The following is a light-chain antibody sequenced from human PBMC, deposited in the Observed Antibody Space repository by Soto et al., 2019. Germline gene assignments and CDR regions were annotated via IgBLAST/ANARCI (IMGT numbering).Light chain of an antibody. CDR2: DAS. Sequence: EIVLTQSPATLSLSPGERATLSCRASQSISSYLAWYQQKPGQAPRLLIYDASNRATGIPARFSGGGTGTAFTLTISSLEPEDFAFYYWQQRSNWPPTFGGGTKVEIK. CDR3: QQRSNWPPT. J-gene: IGKJ4*01. V-gene: IGKV3-11*01. CDR1: QSISSY.